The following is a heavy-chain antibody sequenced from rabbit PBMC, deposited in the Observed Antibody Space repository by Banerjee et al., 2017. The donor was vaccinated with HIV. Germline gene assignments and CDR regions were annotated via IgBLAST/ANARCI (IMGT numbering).Heavy chain of an antibody. Sequence: QEQLEESGGDLVKPGASLTLTCTASGFSFSSGYDMCWVRQAPGKGLEWIACINTSSGNTVYASWAKGRFTISKTSSTTVTLQLNSLTAADTATYFCARGSNYYAFNLWGPGTLVTVS. D-gene: IGHD8-1*01. CDR3: ARGSNYYAFNL. J-gene: IGHJ4*01. V-gene: IGHV1S45*01. CDR2: INTSSGNT. CDR1: GFSFSSGYD.